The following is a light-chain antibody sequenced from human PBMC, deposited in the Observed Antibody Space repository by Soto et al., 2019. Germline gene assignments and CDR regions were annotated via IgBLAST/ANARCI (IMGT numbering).Light chain of an antibody. J-gene: IGKJ5*01. CDR1: QGISSY. V-gene: IGKV1-8*01. CDR2: AAS. CDR3: LQHNAFPLT. Sequence: AILMTQSPSSLSAATGDRVTITFRASQGISSYLAWYQQKPGKAPKLLIYAASTLQSGVPSRFSGSGSGTEFTLTISSLQPEDFATYYCLQHNAFPLTFGQGTRLEIK.